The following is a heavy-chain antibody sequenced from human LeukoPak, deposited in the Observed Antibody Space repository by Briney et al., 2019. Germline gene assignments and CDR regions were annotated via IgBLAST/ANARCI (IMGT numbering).Heavy chain of an antibody. V-gene: IGHV1-69*04. CDR3: AREGSSSGSYYFDY. Sequence: SVKVSCKASGGTFSSYAISWVRQAPGQGLEWMGRIIPILGIANYAQKFQGRVTITADKSTSTAYMELSSLRSEDTAVYYCAREGSSSGSYYFDYWGQGTLVTVSS. J-gene: IGHJ4*02. CDR2: IIPILGIA. D-gene: IGHD1-26*01. CDR1: GGTFSSYA.